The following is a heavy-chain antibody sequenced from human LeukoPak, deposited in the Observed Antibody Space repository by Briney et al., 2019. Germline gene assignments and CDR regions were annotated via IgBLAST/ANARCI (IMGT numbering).Heavy chain of an antibody. CDR3: AGEAEPLLYYFDY. Sequence: SETLSLTCTVSGDSISSYYWTWIRQPAGKGLEWIGRIYVSGSTNSNPSLKSRVTMSVDTSKNHFSLRLSSVTAADTAVYYCAGEAEPLLYYFDYWGQGTRVTVSA. CDR2: IYVSGST. D-gene: IGHD2-21*02. V-gene: IGHV4-4*07. CDR1: GDSISSYY. J-gene: IGHJ4*02.